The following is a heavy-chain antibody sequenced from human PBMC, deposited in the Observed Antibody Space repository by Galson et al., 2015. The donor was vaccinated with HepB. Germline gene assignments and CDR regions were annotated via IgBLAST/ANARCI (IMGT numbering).Heavy chain of an antibody. CDR1: GLSFSDFT. D-gene: IGHD3-10*01. CDR3: STVASYSPDY. J-gene: IGHJ4*02. V-gene: IGHV3-30*04. CDR2: IWNDGSNK. Sequence: SLRLSCAVSGLSFSDFTMHWVRQAPGKGLEWVAVIWNDGSNKYYADSVKGRFIISRDNSKNTLYLQMSSLRPEDTALYYCSTVASYSPDYWGQGTLVTVSP.